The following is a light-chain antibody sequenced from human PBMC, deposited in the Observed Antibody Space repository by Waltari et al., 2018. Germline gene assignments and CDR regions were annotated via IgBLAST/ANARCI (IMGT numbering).Light chain of an antibody. CDR3: CSYTSIGTYI. CDR1: SSDVGGHNH. CDR2: DFN. V-gene: IGLV2-14*01. Sequence: QSALAQPASVSGSPGRSITISCTRTSSDVGGHNHVSWYQQPPGKAPRTMIYDFNKRPSGVSSRFYGSKSGNTASLTISGLQAEDEADYYCCSYTSIGTYIFGTGTKVTVL. J-gene: IGLJ1*01.